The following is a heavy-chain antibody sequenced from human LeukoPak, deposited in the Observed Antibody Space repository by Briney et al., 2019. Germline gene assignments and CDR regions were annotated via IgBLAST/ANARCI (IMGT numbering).Heavy chain of an antibody. D-gene: IGHD4-17*01. CDR3: ARVDYGDYGFDY. J-gene: IGHJ4*02. Sequence: GGSLRLSCAASGFTVSSNYMSWVRQAPGKGLEWVSVIYSGGSTYYADSVKGRFTISRDNSKNTLYLQMNSLRAEDTAAYYCARVDYGDYGFDYWGQGTLVTVSS. CDR1: GFTVSSNY. CDR2: IYSGGST. V-gene: IGHV3-66*01.